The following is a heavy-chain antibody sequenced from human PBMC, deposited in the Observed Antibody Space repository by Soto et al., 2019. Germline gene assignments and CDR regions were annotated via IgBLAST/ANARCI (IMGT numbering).Heavy chain of an antibody. Sequence: PSETLSLTCTVSGDSISNYYWSWIRQPPGKGLDWIGYFSYPGSTNYNPSLKSRVTISVDTSKNQFSLNVRSVTAADTGVYFCARARFQLLHPYYYGMDVWGQGTAVTVSS. CDR3: ARARFQLLHPYYYGMDV. CDR1: GDSISNYY. CDR2: FSYPGST. J-gene: IGHJ6*02. D-gene: IGHD2-15*01. V-gene: IGHV4-59*01.